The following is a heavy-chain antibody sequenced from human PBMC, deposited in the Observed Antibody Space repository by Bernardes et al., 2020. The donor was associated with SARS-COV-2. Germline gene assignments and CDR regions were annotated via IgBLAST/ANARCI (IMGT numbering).Heavy chain of an antibody. CDR1: GYSFTNYG. V-gene: IGHV1-18*01. CDR3: ARDNRISEAGYDGFDL. D-gene: IGHD6-19*01. Sequence: ASVKVSCKASGYSFTNYGITWVRQAPGQGLEWMGCINVDNGRTNYAQQVQGRITMATDTSTTTAYMELRSLTSDDTAVYYCARDNRISEAGYDGFDLWGQGTMIIVSS. J-gene: IGHJ3*01. CDR2: INVDNGRT.